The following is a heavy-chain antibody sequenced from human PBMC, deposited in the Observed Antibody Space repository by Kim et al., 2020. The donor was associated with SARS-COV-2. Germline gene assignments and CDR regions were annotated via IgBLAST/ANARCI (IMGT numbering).Heavy chain of an antibody. D-gene: IGHD3-10*01. V-gene: IGHV3-11*03. CDR1: GFTFSDYY. J-gene: IGHJ6*02. Sequence: GGSLRLSCAASGFTFSDYYMSWIRQAPGKGLEWVSYISSSSSYTNYADSVKGRFTISRDNAKNSLYLQMNSLRAEDTAVYYCARNRRYYYGSGSCSRSNSYYYSGMDVWGQGTTVTVSS. CDR3: ARNRRYYYGSGSCSRSNSYYYSGMDV. CDR2: ISSSSSYT.